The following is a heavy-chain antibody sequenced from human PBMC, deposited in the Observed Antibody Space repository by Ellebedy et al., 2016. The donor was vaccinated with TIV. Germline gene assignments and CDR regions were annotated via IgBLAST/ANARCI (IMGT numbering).Heavy chain of an antibody. CDR1: GVTFDMYS. D-gene: IGHD1-26*01. CDR2: IIGTGSTT. Sequence: GESLKISXAASGVTFDMYSMNWVRQAAGKGLEWISFIIGTGSTTYYADSVRGRFTVSRDNAKNSLYLQMNSLRDEDTALYYCARRGNYLGDAFDMWGHGAVVIVSS. V-gene: IGHV3-48*02. CDR3: ARRGNYLGDAFDM. J-gene: IGHJ3*02.